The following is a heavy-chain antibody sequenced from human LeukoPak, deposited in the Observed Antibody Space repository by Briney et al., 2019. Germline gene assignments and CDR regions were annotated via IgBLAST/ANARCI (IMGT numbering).Heavy chain of an antibody. J-gene: IGHJ4*02. Sequence: ASVKVSCKASGYTFTSYGISWVRQAPGQGLERMGWISAYNGNTNYAQKLQGRVTMTTDTSTSTAYMELSSLRSEDTAVYYCARARSYSGSYSALLLVLDYWGQGTLVTVSS. CDR1: GYTFTSYG. V-gene: IGHV1-18*01. CDR3: ARARSYSGSYSALLLVLDY. CDR2: ISAYNGNT. D-gene: IGHD1-26*01.